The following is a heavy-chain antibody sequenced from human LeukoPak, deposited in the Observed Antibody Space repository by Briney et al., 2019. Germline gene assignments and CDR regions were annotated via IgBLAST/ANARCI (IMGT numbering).Heavy chain of an antibody. CDR2: ISAYNGYT. CDR3: ARDLYSRRMDYHGSGSYFAY. J-gene: IGHJ4*02. V-gene: IGHV1-18*01. Sequence: ASVKVSCKASGYTFTIYGISWVRQAPGQGLQWMGWISAYNGYTHYSQMLQGRVTMTTDTSTSTVSMELRSLRSDDTAVYYCARDLYSRRMDYHGSGSYFAYWGQGTLVTVSS. D-gene: IGHD3-10*01. CDR1: GYTFTIYG.